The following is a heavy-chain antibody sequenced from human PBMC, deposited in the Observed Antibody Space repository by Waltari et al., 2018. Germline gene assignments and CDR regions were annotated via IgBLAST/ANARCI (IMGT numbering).Heavy chain of an antibody. J-gene: IGHJ4*02. D-gene: IGHD1-26*01. CDR2: IYYSGST. Sequence: QVQLQESGPGLVKPSETLSLTCTVSGGSISSYYWSWIRQPPGKGLEWIGYIYYSGSTNYIPSLKSRVTISVDTSKNQFSLKLSSVTAADTAVYYCAREGGSGSTRRDFDYWGQGTLVTVSS. CDR1: GGSISSYY. V-gene: IGHV4-59*01. CDR3: AREGGSGSTRRDFDY.